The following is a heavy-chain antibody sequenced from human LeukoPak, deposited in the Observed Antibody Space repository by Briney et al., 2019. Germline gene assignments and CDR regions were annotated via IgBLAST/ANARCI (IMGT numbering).Heavy chain of an antibody. CDR1: GFTFSSYA. V-gene: IGHV3-64*01. D-gene: IGHD4-11*01. CDR3: ARAMTTVTLAGDY. CDR2: ISSNGGST. Sequence: GGSLRLSCAASGFTFSSYAMHWVRQAPGKGLEYVSAISSNGGSTYYANSVKGRFTISRDNSKNTLYLQMGSLRAEDMAVYYCARAMTTVTLAGDYWGQGTLVTVSS. J-gene: IGHJ4*02.